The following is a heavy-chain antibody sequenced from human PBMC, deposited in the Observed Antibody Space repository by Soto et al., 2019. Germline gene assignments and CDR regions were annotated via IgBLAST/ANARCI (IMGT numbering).Heavy chain of an antibody. CDR2: ITTYNGNT. J-gene: IGHJ6*02. V-gene: IGHV1-18*01. CDR1: RYIFTNYG. CDR3: PIALTGYGKDV. Sequence: QVQLVQSGVEVREPGASVKVSCKAVRYIFTNYGVSWVRQAPGQGLEWMGWITTYNGNTEYAQKFQGRVTMTTDASTSTANMELGSLRSDDTAISSWPIALTGYGKDVWGPGTTVTVS.